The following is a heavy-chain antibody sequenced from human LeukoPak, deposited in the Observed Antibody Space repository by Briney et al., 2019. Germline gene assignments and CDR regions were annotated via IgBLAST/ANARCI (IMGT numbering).Heavy chain of an antibody. CDR3: ARDSSEFRSLIFH. Sequence: GSSVKVSCKASGGTFSSYAINWVRQAPGQGLEWMGGITPMFGTAKYAQKFQGRVTITADESTSTAYMELSSLRSEDTAVYHCARDSSEFRSLIFHWGQGTLVTVS. V-gene: IGHV1-69*01. J-gene: IGHJ1*01. CDR2: ITPMFGTA. CDR1: GGTFSSYA. D-gene: IGHD3-9*01.